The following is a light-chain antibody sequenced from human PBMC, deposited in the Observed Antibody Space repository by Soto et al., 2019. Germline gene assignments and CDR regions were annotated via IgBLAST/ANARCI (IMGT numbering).Light chain of an antibody. Sequence: EIVLTQSPGTLSLSPGERATLSCRASLSVRSTFLAWYQQKPGQAPRLLISGASSRATGIPDRFSGSGSGTDFTLTISILEPEDFAVYYCHHYGTSWTFGPGTKVEI. CDR1: LSVRSTF. CDR3: HHYGTSWT. CDR2: GAS. J-gene: IGKJ1*01. V-gene: IGKV3-20*01.